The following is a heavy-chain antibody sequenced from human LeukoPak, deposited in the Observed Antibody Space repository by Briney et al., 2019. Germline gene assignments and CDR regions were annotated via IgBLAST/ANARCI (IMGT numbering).Heavy chain of an antibody. CDR2: IYYSGST. Sequence: SETLSLTCTVSGGSISIYYWSWIRQPPGKGLEWIGYIYYSGSTNYNPSLKSRVTISVDTSKNQFSLKLSSVTAADTAVYYCARLNWNYYFDYWGQGTLVTVSS. CDR1: GGSISIYY. D-gene: IGHD1-7*01. J-gene: IGHJ4*02. V-gene: IGHV4-59*08. CDR3: ARLNWNYYFDY.